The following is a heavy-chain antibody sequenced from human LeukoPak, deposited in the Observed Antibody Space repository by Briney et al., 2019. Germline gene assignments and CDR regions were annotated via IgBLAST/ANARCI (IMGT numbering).Heavy chain of an antibody. CDR2: IHHSGIT. J-gene: IGHJ4*02. Sequence: PSQTLSLTCTVSVYSISSGYYWGWIRQPPGKGLEWIGSIHHSGITYYNPSLKSRVTISVDTSKNQFSLKLSSVTAADTAVYYCARTKGGPWGNYFDYWGQGTLVTVSS. CDR3: ARTKGGPWGNYFDY. D-gene: IGHD3-16*01. V-gene: IGHV4-38-2*02. CDR1: VYSISSGYY.